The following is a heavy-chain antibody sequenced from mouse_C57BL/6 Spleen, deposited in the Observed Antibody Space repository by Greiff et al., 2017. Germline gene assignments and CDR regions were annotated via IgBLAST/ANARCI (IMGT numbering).Heavy chain of an antibody. D-gene: IGHD1-1*01. V-gene: IGHV5-6*01. J-gene: IGHJ2*01. CDR2: ISSGGSYT. CDR3: ARHGSSPDH. Sequence: EVHLVESGGDLVKPGGSLKLSCAASGFTFSSYGMSWVRQTPDKRLEWVATISSGGSYTDYPDSVKGRFTISRDNAKNTLYLQMSSLKSEDTAMYYCARHGSSPDHWGQGTTLTVSS. CDR1: GFTFSSYG.